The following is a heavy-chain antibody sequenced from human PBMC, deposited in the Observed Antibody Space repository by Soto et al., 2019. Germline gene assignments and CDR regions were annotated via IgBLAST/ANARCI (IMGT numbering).Heavy chain of an antibody. J-gene: IGHJ5*02. Sequence: QVHLQESGPGQLKPSQTLSLTCTVSGVSISSGGYYWSWIIKDPGKGLEWIGYIYYSGSTYYHPSLESRVNISVDTSENQFSLKLRAVTAADTAVYDCARVRGSWSLWFDHWGQRSLVSVSS. D-gene: IGHD3-10*01. CDR1: GVSISSGGYY. V-gene: IGHV4-31*03. CDR2: IYYSGST. CDR3: ARVRGSWSLWFDH.